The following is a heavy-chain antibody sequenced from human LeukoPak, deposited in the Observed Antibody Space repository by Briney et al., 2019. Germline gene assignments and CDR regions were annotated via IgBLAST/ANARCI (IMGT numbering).Heavy chain of an antibody. V-gene: IGHV3-30*18. D-gene: IGHD3-22*01. Sequence: GRSLRLSCAASGFTFSSYGMHWVRQAPGKGLEWVAVISYDGSNKYYADSVKGRFTISRDNSKNTLYLQMNSLRAEDTAVYYCAKAYDSSGYYGAFDIWGQGTMVTVSS. CDR2: ISYDGSNK. CDR3: AKAYDSSGYYGAFDI. CDR1: GFTFSSYG. J-gene: IGHJ3*02.